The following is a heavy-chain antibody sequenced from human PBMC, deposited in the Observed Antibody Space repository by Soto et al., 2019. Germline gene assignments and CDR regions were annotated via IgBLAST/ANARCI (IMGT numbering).Heavy chain of an antibody. J-gene: IGHJ4*02. CDR3: ATSYGSGYRAFDY. V-gene: IGHV1-69*02. CDR2: INPILSMS. D-gene: IGHD3-10*01. CDR1: GDAFSFYT. Sequence: QVHLVQSGTEVKKPGSSVRVSCKASGDAFSFYTINWVRQAPGLGLEWMGRINPILSMSNYAQKFQGRVKITAAKSTSTAYMDLSSLRSEDTAMYYCATSYGSGYRAFDYWGQGALVTVSS.